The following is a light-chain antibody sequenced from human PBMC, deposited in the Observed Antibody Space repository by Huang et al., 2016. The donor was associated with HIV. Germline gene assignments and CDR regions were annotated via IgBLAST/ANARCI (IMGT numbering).Light chain of an antibody. J-gene: IGKJ4*01. V-gene: IGKV1-39*01. CDR2: VAS. Sequence: DIQMTQSPSSLSASVGDRVTIACRASQSIGTYLNWYQQKPGKAPRLLIQVASSLQSGVPSRSIVSGSGTDFTLTISSLQPEDFATYYCQQSYSALGLTFGGGTKVEIK. CDR1: QSIGTY. CDR3: QQSYSALGLT.